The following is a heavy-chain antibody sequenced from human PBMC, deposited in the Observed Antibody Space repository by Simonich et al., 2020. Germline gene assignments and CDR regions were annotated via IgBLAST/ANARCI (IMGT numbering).Heavy chain of an antibody. CDR1: GYTFTAYY. CDR2: VDPEDGEK. CDR3: ATGFEYSSSSWAFDI. D-gene: IGHD6-6*01. Sequence: EVQLVQSGAEVKKPVATVKISCKVSGYTFTAYYMHWVQQAPGKGLGGMGLVDPEDGEKIDAEKFQGRVTITAETYTDKAYMELSSLRSEDTAVYYCATGFEYSSSSWAFDIWGQGTMVTVSS. J-gene: IGHJ3*02. V-gene: IGHV1-69-2*01.